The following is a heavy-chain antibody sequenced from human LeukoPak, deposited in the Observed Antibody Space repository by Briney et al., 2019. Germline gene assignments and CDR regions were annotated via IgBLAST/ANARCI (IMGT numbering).Heavy chain of an antibody. Sequence: GGSLRLSCAASGFTFTNYWMTWVRQAPGKGLEWVANIKQDGSETYYMDSMKGRFTISRDNAKNSLYPQMNSLRAEDTAVYYCAKDLLGQWPTVFDYWGQGTLVTVSS. CDR1: GFTFTNYW. D-gene: IGHD6-19*01. CDR3: AKDLLGQWPTVFDY. CDR2: IKQDGSET. V-gene: IGHV3-7*01. J-gene: IGHJ4*02.